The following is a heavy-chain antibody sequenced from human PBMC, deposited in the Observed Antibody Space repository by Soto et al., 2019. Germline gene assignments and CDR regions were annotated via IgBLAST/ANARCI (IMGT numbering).Heavy chain of an antibody. V-gene: IGHV3-23*01. D-gene: IGHD6-13*01. Sequence: EVQLLESGGGLVQPGGSLRLSCAASGFTFSSYGMSWVRQAPGKGLEWVSGISGRGGSTYYADSVKGRFTIYRDNPKNTLYLQMNSLRAEDTAVYYCAKEGRYSSSRGYFDYWGQGTLVTVSS. CDR2: ISGRGGST. CDR3: AKEGRYSSSRGYFDY. J-gene: IGHJ4*02. CDR1: GFTFSSYG.